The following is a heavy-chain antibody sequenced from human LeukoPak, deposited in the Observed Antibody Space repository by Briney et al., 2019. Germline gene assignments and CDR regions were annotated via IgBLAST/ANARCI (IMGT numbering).Heavy chain of an antibody. CDR3: ARDPVDQPYWFFDL. CDR2: IIPIFGTA. J-gene: IGHJ2*01. V-gene: IGHV1-69*06. CDR1: GGTFSSYA. D-gene: IGHD2-2*01. Sequence: SVKVSCKASGGTFSSYAISWVRQAPGQGLEWMGGIIPIFGTANYAQKFQGRVTITADKSTSTAYMELSSLRSEDTAVYYCARDPVDQPYWFFDLWGRGTLVTVSS.